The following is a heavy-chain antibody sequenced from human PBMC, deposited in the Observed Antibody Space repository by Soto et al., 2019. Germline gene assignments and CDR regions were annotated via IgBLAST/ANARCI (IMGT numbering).Heavy chain of an antibody. CDR3: TLSYGDSYYYYYGMDV. D-gene: IGHD4-17*01. Sequence: PGGSLKISCVGSGFSFSRYTVGWVRQVPGKGLEWMGVIHPGDSDTIYSPSFQGQVTISADKSISTAYLQWSSLKASDTAMYYCTLSYGDSYYYYYGMDVWGQGTTVTVSS. CDR2: IHPGDSDT. V-gene: IGHV5-51*01. J-gene: IGHJ6*02. CDR1: GFSFSRYT.